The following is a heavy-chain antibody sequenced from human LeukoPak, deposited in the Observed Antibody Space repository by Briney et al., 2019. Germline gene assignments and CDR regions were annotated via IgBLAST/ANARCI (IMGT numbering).Heavy chain of an antibody. Sequence: ASVKVSCKTSGGAFSSYDISWLRQAPGQGLEWMGGITPIFGTANYAQKFQGRVTMTRDTSTSTVYMELSSLRSEDTAVYYCARVSGLRLPPTDYWGQGTLVTVSS. CDR1: GGAFSSYD. CDR2: ITPIFGTA. CDR3: ARVSGLRLPPTDY. V-gene: IGHV1-69*05. J-gene: IGHJ4*02.